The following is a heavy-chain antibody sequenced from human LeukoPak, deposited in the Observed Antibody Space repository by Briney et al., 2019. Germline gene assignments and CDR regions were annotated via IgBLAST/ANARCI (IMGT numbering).Heavy chain of an antibody. D-gene: IGHD5-18*01. J-gene: IGHJ3*02. CDR1: GFTFSSYA. V-gene: IGHV3-30-3*01. Sequence: GGSLRLSCAASGFTFSSYAMHWVRQAPGKGLEWVAVISYDGSNKYYADSVKGRFTISRDNSKNTLYLQMNSLRAEDTAVYYCAKSVAVSQKPYTAAQDGYQDTAMVWDAFDIWGQGTMVTVSS. CDR3: AKSVAVSQKPYTAAQDGYQDTAMVWDAFDI. CDR2: ISYDGSNK.